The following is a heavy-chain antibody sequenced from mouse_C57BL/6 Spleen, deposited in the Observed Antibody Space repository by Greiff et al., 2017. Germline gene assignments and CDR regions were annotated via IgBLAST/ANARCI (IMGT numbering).Heavy chain of an antibody. CDR3: ARIVTTVVATNYYAMDY. J-gene: IGHJ4*01. Sequence: QVQLQQSGAELAKPGASVKLSCKASGYTFTSYWMHWVKQRPGQGLEWIGYINPSSGYTKYNQKFKDKATLTADKSSSTAYMQLSSLTYEDSAVYYCARIVTTVVATNYYAMDYGGQGTSVTVSS. CDR2: INPSSGYT. V-gene: IGHV1-7*01. CDR1: GYTFTSYW. D-gene: IGHD1-1*01.